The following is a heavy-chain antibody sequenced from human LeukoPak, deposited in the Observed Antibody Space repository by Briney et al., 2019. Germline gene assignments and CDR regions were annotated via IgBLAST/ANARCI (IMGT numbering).Heavy chain of an antibody. D-gene: IGHD6-19*01. CDR1: GGSFSGYY. CDR3: ARGLRNIAVAAGRYFDY. J-gene: IGHJ4*02. Sequence: SETLSLTCAVYGGSFSGYYWSWIRQPPGKELEWIGEINHSGSTNYNPSLKSRVTISVDTSKNQFSLKLSSVTAADTAVYYCARGLRNIAVAAGRYFDYWGQGTLVTVSS. V-gene: IGHV4-34*01. CDR2: INHSGST.